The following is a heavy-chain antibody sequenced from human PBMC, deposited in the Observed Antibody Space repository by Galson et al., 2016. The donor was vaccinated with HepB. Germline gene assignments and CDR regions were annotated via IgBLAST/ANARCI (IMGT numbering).Heavy chain of an antibody. D-gene: IGHD3/OR15-3a*01. CDR2: ISNSGSAM. CDR1: GFSFSTYE. CDR3: ARVRYDFWRALDY. V-gene: IGHV3-48*03. J-gene: IGHJ4*02. Sequence: SLRLSCAASGFSFSTYEMNWVRQAPGKGLEWLAYISNSGSAMYYADSVKGRFTISRDNAKNSLPLQMDSLRPEDTAVYYCARVRYDFWRALDYWGQGTLVTVSP.